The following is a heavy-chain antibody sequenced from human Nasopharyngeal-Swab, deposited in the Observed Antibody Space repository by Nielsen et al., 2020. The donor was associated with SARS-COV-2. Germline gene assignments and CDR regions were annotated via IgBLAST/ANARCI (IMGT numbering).Heavy chain of an antibody. CDR3: ARAVFLTHKVAAAGTLGDY. CDR2: ISAYNGNT. J-gene: IGHJ4*02. D-gene: IGHD6-13*01. CDR1: GYTFTSYG. Sequence: ASVKVSCKASGYTFTSYGISWVRQAPGQGLEWMGWISAYNGNTNYAQKLQGRVTMTTDTSTSTAYMELRSLRSDDTAVYYCARAVFLTHKVAAAGTLGDYWGQGTLVTVSS. V-gene: IGHV1-18*01.